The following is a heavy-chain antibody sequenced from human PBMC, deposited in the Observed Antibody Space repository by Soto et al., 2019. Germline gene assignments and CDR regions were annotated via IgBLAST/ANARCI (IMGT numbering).Heavy chain of an antibody. CDR3: ARLSRTVINFDY. J-gene: IGHJ4*02. D-gene: IGHD2-21*01. V-gene: IGHV4-39*01. Sequence: TSETLSLTCTVSGGSISSSSYYWGWIRQPPGKGLEWIGSIYYSGSTYYNPSLKSRVTISVDTSKNQFSLKLSSVTAADTAVYYCARLSRTVINFDYWAQGTLVNVSS. CDR1: GGSISSSSYY. CDR2: IYYSGST.